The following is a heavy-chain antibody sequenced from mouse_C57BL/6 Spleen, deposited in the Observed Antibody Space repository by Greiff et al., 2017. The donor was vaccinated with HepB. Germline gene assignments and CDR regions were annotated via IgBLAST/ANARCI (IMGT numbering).Heavy chain of an antibody. V-gene: IGHV1-39*01. J-gene: IGHJ3*01. Sequence: EVQLQQSGPELVKPGASVKISCKASGYSFTDYTMNWVRQSNGKSLEWIGVINPNYGTTSYNQKFKGKSTLTVDQSSSTAYMQLNSLTSEDSAVYYCASFYDYGFAYWGQGTLVTVSA. D-gene: IGHD2-4*01. CDR3: ASFYDYGFAY. CDR2: INPNYGTT. CDR1: GYSFTDYT.